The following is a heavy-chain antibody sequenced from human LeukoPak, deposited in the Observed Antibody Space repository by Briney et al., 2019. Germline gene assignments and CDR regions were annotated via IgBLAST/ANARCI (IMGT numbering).Heavy chain of an antibody. J-gene: IGHJ4*02. CDR2: INPSAGST. V-gene: IGHV1-46*01. CDR3: AAPGASGFVGNFWSGPLDF. CDR1: VYTFTIHY. Sequence: GASVTVSFRSSVYTFTIHYIHWVRQAPGPGLEWVGLINPSAGSTSFPQKFQGRVTMTRDTSTSTVYMELSSLRSEDTAVYYCAAPGASGFVGNFWSGPLDFWGQGTLVTVSS. D-gene: IGHD3-3*01.